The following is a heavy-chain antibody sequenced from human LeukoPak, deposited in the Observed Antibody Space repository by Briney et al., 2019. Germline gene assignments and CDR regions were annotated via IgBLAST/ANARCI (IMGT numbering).Heavy chain of an antibody. CDR2: IFYSGNT. CDR3: ARQRDSSGYYLDY. D-gene: IGHD3-22*01. J-gene: IGHJ4*02. CDR1: GVSISSYY. V-gene: IGHV4-59*08. Sequence: PSETLSLTCTVSGVSISSYYWSWIRQPPGKGLEWIGYIFYSGNTIYNPSLRSRVTISVDTSKNQFSLKLSSVTAADTAVYYCARQRDSSGYYLDYWGQGTLVTVSS.